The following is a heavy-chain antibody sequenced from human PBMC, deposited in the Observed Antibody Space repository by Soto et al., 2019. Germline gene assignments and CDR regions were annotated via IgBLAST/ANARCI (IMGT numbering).Heavy chain of an antibody. CDR2: IYYSGST. J-gene: IGHJ4*02. Sequence: SETLSLTCTVSGGSISSGNYYWSWIRQPPGKGLEWIGYIYYSGSTYYNPSLKSRVTISVDTSKNQFSLKLSSVTAADTAVYYCARDQHLGYYDSSGPFDYWGQGTLVTVSS. CDR1: GGSISSGNYY. CDR3: ARDQHLGYYDSSGPFDY. V-gene: IGHV4-30-4*01. D-gene: IGHD3-22*01.